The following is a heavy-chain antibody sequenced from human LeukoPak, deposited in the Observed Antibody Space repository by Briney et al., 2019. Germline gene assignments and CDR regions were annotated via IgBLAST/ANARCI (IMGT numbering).Heavy chain of an antibody. Sequence: PGRSLRLSCAASGFTFSSYGMHWVRQAPGKGLEWVAVISYDGSNKYYADSVKGRFTISRDNSKNSLYLQMNSLRTEDTALYYCAKDKQYNWFDPWGQGTLVTVSS. CDR1: GFTFSSYG. V-gene: IGHV3-30*18. CDR2: ISYDGSNK. CDR3: AKDKQYNWFDP. D-gene: IGHD6-19*01. J-gene: IGHJ5*02.